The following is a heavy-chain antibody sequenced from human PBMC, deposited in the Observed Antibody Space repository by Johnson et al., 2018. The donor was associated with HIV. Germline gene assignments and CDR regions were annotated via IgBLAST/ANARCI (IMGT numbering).Heavy chain of an antibody. CDR1: GFTISSYA. V-gene: IGHV3-30*02. D-gene: IGHD5-12*01. J-gene: IGHJ3*02. CDR2: IRYDGSNK. Sequence: VQLVESGGGVVRPGGSLRLSCAASGFTISSYAMSWVRQAPGKGLEWVAFIRYDGSNKYYADSVKGRFNISRDNSKNTLYLQMNSLRAEDTAVYYCASGQNAFDIWGQGTMVTVSS. CDR3: ASGQNAFDI.